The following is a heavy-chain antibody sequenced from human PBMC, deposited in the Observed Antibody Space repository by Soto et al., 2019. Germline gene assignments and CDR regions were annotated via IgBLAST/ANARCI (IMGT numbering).Heavy chain of an antibody. D-gene: IGHD3-9*01. CDR2: ISAYNGNT. J-gene: IGHJ3*02. CDR1: GYTFTSYG. Sequence: QVQLVQSGAEVKKPGASVKVSCKASGYTFTSYGISWVRQAPGQGLEWMGWISAYNGNTNYAQKLEGRATITQDTSTSTAYMERRSLGSADPPVYHCARDRVYFDWWGPPGPNAFDIGGQGTMVTVSS. CDR3: ARDRVYFDWWGPPGPNAFDI. V-gene: IGHV1-18*01.